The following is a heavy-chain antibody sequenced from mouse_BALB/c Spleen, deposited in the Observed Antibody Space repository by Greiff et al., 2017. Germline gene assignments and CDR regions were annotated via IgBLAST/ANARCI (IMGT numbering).Heavy chain of an antibody. V-gene: IGHV1-9*01. CDR3: ARLQTPMDY. J-gene: IGHJ4*01. Sequence: QVQLKQSGAELMKPGASVKISCKATGYTFSSYWIEWVKQRPGHGLEWIGEILPGSGSTNYNEKFKGKATFTADTSSNTAYMQLSSLTSEDSAVYYCARLQTPMDYWGQGTSVTVSS. CDR1: GYTFSSYW. CDR2: ILPGSGST.